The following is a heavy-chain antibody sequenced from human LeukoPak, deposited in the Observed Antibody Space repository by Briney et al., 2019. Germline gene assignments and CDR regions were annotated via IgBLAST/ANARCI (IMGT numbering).Heavy chain of an antibody. CDR2: ISGSGGST. V-gene: IGHV3-23*01. D-gene: IGHD3-10*01. J-gene: IGHJ4*02. CDR1: GFTFSSYA. CDR3: AIFITMVRGVNDY. Sequence: GGSLRLSCAASGFTFSSYAMSWVRQAPGKGLKWVSAISGSGGSTYYADSVKGRFTISRDNSKNTLYLQMNSLRAEDTAVYYCAIFITMVRGVNDYWGQGTLVTVSS.